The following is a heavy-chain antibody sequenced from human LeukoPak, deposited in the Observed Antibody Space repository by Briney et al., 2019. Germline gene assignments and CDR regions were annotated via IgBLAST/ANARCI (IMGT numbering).Heavy chain of an antibody. CDR3: ARDGPYYYDSSGYSFDY. Sequence: GGSLRLSCAASGFTFTNYAMSWVRQAPGKGLGWVSSISSGGGASYFADSVQGRFTISRDNSKNTLYMQMNSLRAEDTAVYYCARDGPYYYDSSGYSFDYWGQGTLVTVSS. J-gene: IGHJ4*02. V-gene: IGHV3-23*01. CDR2: ISSGGGAS. D-gene: IGHD3-22*01. CDR1: GFTFTNYA.